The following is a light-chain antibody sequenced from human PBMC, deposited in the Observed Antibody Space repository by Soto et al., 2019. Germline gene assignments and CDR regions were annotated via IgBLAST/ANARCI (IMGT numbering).Light chain of an antibody. CDR1: SSNVGKNF. J-gene: IGLJ2*01. CDR3: GTWDSSLTIGVI. CDR2: DNQ. V-gene: IGLV1-51*01. Sequence: QSVLTQPSSVSAAPGQKVSISCSGSSSNVGKNFVSWYQHVPGKAPKLLIYDNQKRPSGIPDRFSASKSGTLATLDITGLQTGDEADYYCGTWDSSLTIGVIFGGGTKVTVL.